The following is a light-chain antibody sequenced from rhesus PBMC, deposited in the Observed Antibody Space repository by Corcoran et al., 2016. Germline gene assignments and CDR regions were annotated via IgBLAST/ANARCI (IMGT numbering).Light chain of an antibody. Sequence: SSGLTQEPALSVALGHTVRMTCQGDSLKTYYASWYQQKPGQVPVLVIYGNTNRPSWIPGRFSGSWSGNTGSLTITGAQVEDEAYYYCGSWDNSGNHYIFGAGTRLTVL. CDR2: GNT. V-gene: IGLV3S11*01. J-gene: IGLJ1*01. CDR3: GSWDNSGNHYI. CDR1: SLKTYY.